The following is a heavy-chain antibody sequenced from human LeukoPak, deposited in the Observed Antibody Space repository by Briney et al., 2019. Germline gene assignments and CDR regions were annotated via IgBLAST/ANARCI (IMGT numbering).Heavy chain of an antibody. D-gene: IGHD5-12*01. CDR3: AKDIVATIRHRVDY. V-gene: IGHV3-23*01. J-gene: IGHJ4*02. Sequence: GGSLRLSCAASGFTFSSYAMSWVRQAPGKGLEWVSGISGSGGSTYYADSVKDRFTISRDNSKNTLYLQMNSLRAEDTAVYYCAKDIVATIRHRVDYWGQGTLVTVSS. CDR1: GFTFSSYA. CDR2: ISGSGGST.